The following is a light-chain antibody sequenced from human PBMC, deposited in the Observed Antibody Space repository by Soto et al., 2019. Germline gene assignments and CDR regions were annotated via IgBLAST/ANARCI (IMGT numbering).Light chain of an antibody. V-gene: IGLV3-1*01. CDR3: QTWDNNIKI. CDR1: KVGDKY. Sequence: SYELTQTPSVSVSPGQTASITCSGDKVGDKYVCWYQQKAGQSPILVIYQNNQRPSGIPERFSGSNSGNTATQTISGTQAMDEADYYCQTWDNNIKIFGGRTKVTVL. J-gene: IGLJ2*01. CDR2: QNN.